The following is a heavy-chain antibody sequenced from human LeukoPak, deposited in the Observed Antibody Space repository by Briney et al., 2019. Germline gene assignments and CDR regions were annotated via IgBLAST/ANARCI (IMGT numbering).Heavy chain of an antibody. D-gene: IGHD3-10*01. J-gene: IGHJ4*02. CDR2: ISYDRSNK. CDR1: GFTFSSYG. V-gene: IGHV3-30*18. CDR3: AKGLKGSGSYYTLFDY. Sequence: GRSLRLSCAASGFTFSSYGMHWVRQAPGKGLEWVAVISYDRSNKYYADSVKGRFTISRDNSKNTLYLQMNSLRAEDTAVYYCAKGLKGSGSYYTLFDYWGQGTLVTVSS.